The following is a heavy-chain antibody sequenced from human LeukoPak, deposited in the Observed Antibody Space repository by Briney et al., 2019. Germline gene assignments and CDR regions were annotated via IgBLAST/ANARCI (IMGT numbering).Heavy chain of an antibody. Sequence: GGSLRLSCGASGFTFSTYAMSWVRQAPGKGLEWVSAISGSAGSTYYADSVKGRFTISRDNSKNTLYLQMNSLRAEDTAVYYCAKGSPYSGSSFDSWGQGTLVTVSS. CDR1: GFTFSTYA. D-gene: IGHD1-26*01. J-gene: IGHJ4*02. CDR2: ISGSAGST. V-gene: IGHV3-23*01. CDR3: AKGSPYSGSSFDS.